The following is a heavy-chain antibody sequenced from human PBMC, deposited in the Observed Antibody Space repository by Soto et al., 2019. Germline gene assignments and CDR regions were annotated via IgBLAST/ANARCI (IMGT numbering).Heavy chain of an antibody. CDR3: ARDGLAEYYDILTGYTDPRPIDY. Sequence: GGSLRLSCAASGFTFSSYSMNWVRQAPGKGLEWVSSISSSSSYIYYADSVKGRFTISRDNAKNSLYLQMNSLRAEDTAVYYCARDGLAEYYDILTGYTDPRPIDYWRQRTLVTVSS. CDR1: GFTFSSYS. D-gene: IGHD3-9*01. J-gene: IGHJ4*02. CDR2: ISSSSSYI. V-gene: IGHV3-21*01.